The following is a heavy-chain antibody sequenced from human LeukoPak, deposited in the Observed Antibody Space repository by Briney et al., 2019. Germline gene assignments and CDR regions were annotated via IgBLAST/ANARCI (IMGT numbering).Heavy chain of an antibody. V-gene: IGHV3-30*02. J-gene: IGHJ4*02. CDR3: AKDREGYYDSRGLFDY. Sequence: GGSLRLSCAAFGFTFSSYGMHWVRQAPGKGLEWVAFIHYDGSNKYYADSVKGRFTISRDNSKNMLYLQMNSLRAEDTAVYYCAKDREGYYDSRGLFDYWGQGTLVTVSS. CDR2: IHYDGSNK. D-gene: IGHD3-22*01. CDR1: GFTFSSYG.